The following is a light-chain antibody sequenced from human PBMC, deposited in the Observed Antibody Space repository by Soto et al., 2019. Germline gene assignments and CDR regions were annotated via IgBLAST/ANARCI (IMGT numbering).Light chain of an antibody. Sequence: DVVMTQSPLSLPVTLGQPASISCRSSQGLVSSDGNTYLNWFQQRPGQSPRRLLYQVSDRDSGVPDRFSGSGSGTDFTLKISRVEAEDVGVYYCMQATHLPPTFGGGTKVEIK. CDR1: QGLVSSDGNTY. CDR3: MQATHLPPT. J-gene: IGKJ4*01. CDR2: QVS. V-gene: IGKV2-30*01.